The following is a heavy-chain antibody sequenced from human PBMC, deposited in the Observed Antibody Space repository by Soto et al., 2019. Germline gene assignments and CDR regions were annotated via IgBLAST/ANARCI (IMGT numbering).Heavy chain of an antibody. CDR1: GGSISSGGYY. Sequence: QVQLQESGPGLVKPSQTLSLTCTVSGGSISSGGYYWSWIRQHPGKGLEWIGYIYYSGSTYYNPSLKRXXXXXXXXXXXXXXXXXXXXXXXXTAXXXXXXXVGATSFDYWGQGTLVTVSS. V-gene: IGHV4-31*01. J-gene: IGHJ4*02. CDR3: XXXVGATSFDY. D-gene: IGHD1-26*01. CDR2: IYYSGST.